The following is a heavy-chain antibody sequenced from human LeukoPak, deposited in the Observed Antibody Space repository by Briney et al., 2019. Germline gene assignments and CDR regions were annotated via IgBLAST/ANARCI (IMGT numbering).Heavy chain of an antibody. CDR1: GGTFSSYA. CDR3: ARVLDYDFWSGPSD. J-gene: IGHJ4*02. D-gene: IGHD3-3*01. Sequence: SVKVSCKASGGTFSSYAISWVRQAPGQGLEWMGGIIPIFGTANYAQKFQGRVTITADESTSTAYMELSSLRSEDTAVYYCARVLDYDFWSGPSDWGQGTLVTVSS. V-gene: IGHV1-69*13. CDR2: IIPIFGTA.